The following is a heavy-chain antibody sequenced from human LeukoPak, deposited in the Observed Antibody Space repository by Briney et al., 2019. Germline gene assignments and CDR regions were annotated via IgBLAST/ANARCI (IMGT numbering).Heavy chain of an antibody. D-gene: IGHD6-19*01. V-gene: IGHV7-4-1*02. Sequence: GASVKVSFKASGYTFTIYAMNWVRQAPGQGLEWMGWINTNTGNPTYAQGFTRRFVFSLDTSVSTAYLQISSLKAEDTAVYYCARAGYSSGWYVGFDYRGQGTLVTVSS. J-gene: IGHJ4*02. CDR1: GYTFTIYA. CDR3: ARAGYSSGWYVGFDY. CDR2: INTNTGNP.